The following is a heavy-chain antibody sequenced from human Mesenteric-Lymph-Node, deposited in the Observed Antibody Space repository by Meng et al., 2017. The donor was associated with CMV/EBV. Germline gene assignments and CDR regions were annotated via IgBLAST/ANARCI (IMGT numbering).Heavy chain of an antibody. Sequence: ASVKVSCKASGYSFTSSDINWVRQATGQGLEWMGWMNPNSGNTGYAQKFQGRVTITRNTSISTAYMELSSLRSEDTAVYYCARGKLVYDFWGGYYPLDYWGQGTLVTVSS. V-gene: IGHV1-8*03. CDR3: ARGKLVYDFWGGYYPLDY. D-gene: IGHD3-3*01. CDR2: MNPNSGNT. CDR1: GYSFTSSD. J-gene: IGHJ4*02.